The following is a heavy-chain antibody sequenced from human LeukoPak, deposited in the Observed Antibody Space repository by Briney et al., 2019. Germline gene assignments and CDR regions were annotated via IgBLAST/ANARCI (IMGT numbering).Heavy chain of an antibody. CDR1: GDSVSSNSVT. Sequence: SQTLSPTCAISGDSVSSNSVTWNWIRQSPSRGLEWLGRTYYRSTWYNDYAVSVRGRITVNPDTSKNQFSLHLNSVTPEDTAVYYCARRLTQYDCFDPWGQGILVAVSS. D-gene: IGHD2-2*01. CDR2: TYYRSTWYN. CDR3: ARRLTQYDCFDP. V-gene: IGHV6-1*01. J-gene: IGHJ5*02.